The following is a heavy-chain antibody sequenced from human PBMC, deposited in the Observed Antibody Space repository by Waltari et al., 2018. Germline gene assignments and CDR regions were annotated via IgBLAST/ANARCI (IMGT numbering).Heavy chain of an antibody. Sequence: QVQLVQSGAEVKKPGASLNVSCKASGYTFTGYYIPRVRQAPGQGLEWMGWINANSGATNFAQKFQGRVTMTRDTSISTAYMELTRLRSDDTAVYYCARTETGDFDYWGQGTLVTVSS. CDR2: INANSGAT. V-gene: IGHV1-2*02. CDR3: ARTETGDFDY. J-gene: IGHJ4*02. CDR1: GYTFTGYY. D-gene: IGHD3-10*01.